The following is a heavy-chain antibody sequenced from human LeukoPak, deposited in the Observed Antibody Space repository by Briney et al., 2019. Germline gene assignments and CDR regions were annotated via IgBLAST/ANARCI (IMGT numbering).Heavy chain of an antibody. Sequence: GGSLRLSCAASGFTFSSYGMHWVRQAPGKGLEWVAFIRYDGSNKYYADSVKGRFTISRDNSKNTLYLQMNSLRAEDTAVYYCATARGEYFDYWGQGTLVTVSS. D-gene: IGHD3-10*01. CDR1: GFTFSSYG. CDR3: ATARGEYFDY. CDR2: IRYDGSNK. V-gene: IGHV3-30*02. J-gene: IGHJ4*01.